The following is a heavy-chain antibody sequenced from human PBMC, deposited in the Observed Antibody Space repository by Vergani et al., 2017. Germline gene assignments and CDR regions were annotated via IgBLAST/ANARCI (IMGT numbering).Heavy chain of an antibody. D-gene: IGHD3-3*01. Sequence: QVQLVESGGGVVQPGRSLRLSCAASGFTFSSYAMHWVRQAPGKGLEWVAVISYDGSNKYYADSVKGRFTISRDNSKNTLYLQMNSLRAEDTAVYYCARDGIYDFLSGFYYYYYMDFWGKGTTVTVSS. CDR1: GFTFSSYA. CDR3: ARDGIYDFLSGFYYYYYMDF. V-gene: IGHV3-30-3*01. J-gene: IGHJ6*03. CDR2: ISYDGSNK.